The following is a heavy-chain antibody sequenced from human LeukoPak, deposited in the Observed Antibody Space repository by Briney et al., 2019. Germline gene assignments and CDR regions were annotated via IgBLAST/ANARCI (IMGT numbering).Heavy chain of an antibody. CDR3: ARGPGSSGGAYVGDY. Sequence: GGSLRLSCAASGLTFSSYWMSWVRQAPGKGLEWVANIKQDGSEKYYVDSVKGRFSISRDNAKSTLYLQMSSLRAEDTAVYYCARGPGSSGGAYVGDYWGPGTLVTVSS. J-gene: IGHJ4*01. CDR2: IKQDGSEK. D-gene: IGHD3-22*01. CDR1: GLTFSSYW. V-gene: IGHV3-7*01.